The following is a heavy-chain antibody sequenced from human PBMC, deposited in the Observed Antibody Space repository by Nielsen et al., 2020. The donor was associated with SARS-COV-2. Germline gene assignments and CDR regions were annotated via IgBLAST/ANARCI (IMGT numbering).Heavy chain of an antibody. J-gene: IGHJ6*02. V-gene: IGHV3-48*03. Sequence: WIRQPPGKGLQWISYINNTGCSRYSADSVKGRISISRDNAKNSLYLQMNSLRAEDTAVYYCARAPPRIAVAGYYYYYGMDVWGQGTTVTVSS. D-gene: IGHD6-19*01. CDR3: ARAPPRIAVAGYYYYYGMDV. CDR2: INNTGCSR.